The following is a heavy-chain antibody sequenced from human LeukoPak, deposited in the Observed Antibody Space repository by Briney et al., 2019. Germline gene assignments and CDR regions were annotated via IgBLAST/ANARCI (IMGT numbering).Heavy chain of an antibody. J-gene: IGHJ4*02. CDR3: AKGRGSTSIYEY. V-gene: IGHV3-23*01. CDR1: GFTFSIHG. Sequence: GGSLRLSCAASGFTFSIHGMSWVRQAPGKGLEWVSFISASDGSTNYADSVKGRFTMSRDTSKNTLYLQMNSLRDDDTATYYCAKGRGSTSIYEYWGQGTLVTVSS. D-gene: IGHD2-2*01. CDR2: ISASDGST.